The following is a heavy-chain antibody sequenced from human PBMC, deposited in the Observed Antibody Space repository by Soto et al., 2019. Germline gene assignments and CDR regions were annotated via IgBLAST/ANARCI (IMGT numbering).Heavy chain of an antibody. CDR2: INPNGGST. Sequence: QVQLVQSGAEVKNPGASVKLSCKASGYIFTNYYIHWVRQAPGQGLEWMAIINPNGGSTNYAQEFQGRVTLARDTFTNKGYMEMSSLRSEDTAIYYCARDLTSGDYWGPGTLVTVYS. V-gene: IGHV1-46*01. CDR1: GYIFTNYY. J-gene: IGHJ4*02. D-gene: IGHD7-27*01. CDR3: ARDLTSGDY.